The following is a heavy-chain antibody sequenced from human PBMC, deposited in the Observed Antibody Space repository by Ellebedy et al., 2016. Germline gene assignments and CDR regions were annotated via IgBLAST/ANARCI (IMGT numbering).Heavy chain of an antibody. J-gene: IGHJ4*02. V-gene: IGHV4-59*01. CDR3: AARYGSGNLFDY. Sequence: GSLRLSCTVSGGSISSYYWSWIRQPPGKELEWIGYVYYTGSTDYNPSLKSRVTISVDTSKNQFSLKLSSVTAADTAVYYCAARYGSGNLFDYWGQGTLVTVSS. CDR1: GGSISSYY. CDR2: VYYTGST. D-gene: IGHD3-10*01.